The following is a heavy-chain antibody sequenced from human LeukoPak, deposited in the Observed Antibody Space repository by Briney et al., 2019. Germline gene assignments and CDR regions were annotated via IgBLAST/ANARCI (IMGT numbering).Heavy chain of an antibody. D-gene: IGHD5-18*01. CDR1: GYTFTSYY. V-gene: IGHV1-69*13. Sequence: ASVKVSCKASGYTFTSYYMHWVRQAPGQGLEWMGGIIPIFGTANYAQKFQGRVTITADESTSTAYMELSSPRSEDTAVYYCARAGGGYSYGYSDYWGQGTLVTVSS. J-gene: IGHJ4*02. CDR2: IIPIFGTA. CDR3: ARAGGGYSYGYSDY.